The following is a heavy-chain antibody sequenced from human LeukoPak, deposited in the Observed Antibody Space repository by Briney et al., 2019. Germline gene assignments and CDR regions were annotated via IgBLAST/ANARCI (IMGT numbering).Heavy chain of an antibody. CDR3: VRWQSGSMFHPP. V-gene: IGHV4-39*01. CDR1: GGSISSSSHY. D-gene: IGHD3-10*02. Sequence: SETLSLTCTVSGGSISSSSHYWGWIRQPPGKGLEWIGSIYYSGTTAYNPSLKSRVTISVDASKNQFSLKLSSVTAADTAVYYCVRWQSGSMFHPPWGQGTLVTVSS. J-gene: IGHJ5*02. CDR2: IYYSGTT.